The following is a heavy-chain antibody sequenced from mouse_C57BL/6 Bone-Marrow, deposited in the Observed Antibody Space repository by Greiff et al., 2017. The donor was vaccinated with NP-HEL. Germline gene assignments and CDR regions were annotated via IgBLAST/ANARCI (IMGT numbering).Heavy chain of an antibody. Sequence: QVQLKQSGAELVKPGASVKISCKASGYEFSNYWMNWVKQRPGKGLEWIGQIYPGDGDTNYNGKFKDKATLTADKSSSTAYMQLSRRASEDSAFDFCARGAYWGQGTLVTVSS. V-gene: IGHV1-80*01. CDR2: IYPGDGDT. CDR3: ARGAY. J-gene: IGHJ3*01. CDR1: GYEFSNYW.